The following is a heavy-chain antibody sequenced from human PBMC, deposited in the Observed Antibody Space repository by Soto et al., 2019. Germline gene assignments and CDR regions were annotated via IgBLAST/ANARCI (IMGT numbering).Heavy chain of an antibody. CDR3: ARRPSTADYGGNLLHWYFDL. Sequence: QLQLQESGPGLVKPSETLSLTCTVSGGSISSSSYYWGWIRQPPGKGLEWIGSIYYSGSTYYNPSLKSRVTISVDTAKNQFSLKLSSVTTADTAVYYCARRPSTADYGGNLLHWYFDLWGRGTLVTVSS. V-gene: IGHV4-39*01. J-gene: IGHJ2*01. CDR2: IYYSGST. D-gene: IGHD4-17*01. CDR1: GGSISSSSYY.